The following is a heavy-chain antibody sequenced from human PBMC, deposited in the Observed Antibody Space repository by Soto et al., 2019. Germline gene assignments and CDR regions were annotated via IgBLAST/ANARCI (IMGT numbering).Heavy chain of an antibody. CDR2: IKSKTDGGTT. CDR1: GFTFSNAW. Sequence: PGGALRVSCAASGFTFSNAWINWVRQAPGKGLEWVGRIKSKTDGGTTDFAEPVKGRFAISRDDSNNMVYLQMSSLKIEDTAVYYCTTDSYSTIIIVRFDYWGHGTLVTVSS. D-gene: IGHD3-22*01. V-gene: IGHV3-15*07. J-gene: IGHJ4*01. CDR3: TTDSYSTIIIVRFDY.